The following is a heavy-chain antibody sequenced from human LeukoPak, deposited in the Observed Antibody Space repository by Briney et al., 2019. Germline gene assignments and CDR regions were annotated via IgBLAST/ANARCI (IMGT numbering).Heavy chain of an antibody. D-gene: IGHD1-26*01. CDR1: GFTFSSYT. J-gene: IGHJ4*02. CDR3: ARGSLVGAAPFDY. Sequence: GGSLRLSCAASGFTFSSYTLNWVRQAPGKGLEWVSYISGSSRTMYYADSVKGRFTISRDNAKNSLYLQMNSLRAEDTAVYYCARGSLVGAAPFDYWGQGTLVTVSS. V-gene: IGHV3-48*04. CDR2: ISGSSRTM.